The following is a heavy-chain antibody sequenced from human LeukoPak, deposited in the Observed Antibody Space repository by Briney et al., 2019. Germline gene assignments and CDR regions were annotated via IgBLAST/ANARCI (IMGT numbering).Heavy chain of an antibody. CDR3: AGADSGYTNWFDP. CDR1: GFTFSSYR. J-gene: IGHJ5*02. CDR2: ISSSSSTI. V-gene: IGHV3-48*01. Sequence: GGSLRLSCASTGFTFSSYRMHWVRQAPGKGLEWVSYISSSSSTIYYADSVKGRFTISRDNAKNSLLLQMNSLRAEDTAVYYCAGADSGYTNWFDPWGQGTLVTVSS. D-gene: IGHD3-22*01.